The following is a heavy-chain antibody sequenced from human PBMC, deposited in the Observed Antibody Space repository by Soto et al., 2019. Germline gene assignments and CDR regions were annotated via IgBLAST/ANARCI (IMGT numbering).Heavy chain of an antibody. CDR1: GDSVSSNSAA. V-gene: IGHV6-1*01. CDR2: TYYRSRWYN. J-gene: IGHJ6*03. CDR3: AGSTSHKWYYMDV. D-gene: IGHD1-26*01. Sequence: QVQLQESGPGLVKPSQTLSLTCAISGDSVSSNSAAWNWIRLSPSRGLEWLARTYYRSRWYNDYAVSVRSRITVNPDTSMNQFALLPTSVCPYCTSVYSRAGSTSHKWYYMDVGCKGTTVTVSS.